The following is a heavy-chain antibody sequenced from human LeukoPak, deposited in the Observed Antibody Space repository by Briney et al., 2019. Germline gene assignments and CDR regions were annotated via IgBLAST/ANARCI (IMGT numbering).Heavy chain of an antibody. Sequence: PGGPLRLSCAASGFTFSSYAMSWVRQAPGKGLEWVSAISGSGGSTYYADSVEGRFTISRDNSKNTLYLQMNSLRAEDTAVYYCAFGGVIVITYDYWGQGTLVTVSS. CDR2: ISGSGGST. D-gene: IGHD3-16*02. CDR3: AFGGVIVITYDY. V-gene: IGHV3-23*01. CDR1: GFTFSSYA. J-gene: IGHJ4*02.